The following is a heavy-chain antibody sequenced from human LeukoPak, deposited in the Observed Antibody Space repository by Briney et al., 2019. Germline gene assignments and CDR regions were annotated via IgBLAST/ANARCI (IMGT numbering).Heavy chain of an antibody. CDR3: APTAEAYTSNWSV. CDR2: INPDSGFA. V-gene: IGHV1-2*02. J-gene: IGHJ4*02. D-gene: IGHD6-13*01. CDR1: GYTFRDDY. Sequence: ASVKVSCKASGYTFRDDYMHWVRQAPGQGLGSMGWINPDSGFANYAQKFQGRVTMTRDTSISTAYLEVRRQTSDDTAVYYCAPTAEAYTSNWSVWGPGTLVTVSS.